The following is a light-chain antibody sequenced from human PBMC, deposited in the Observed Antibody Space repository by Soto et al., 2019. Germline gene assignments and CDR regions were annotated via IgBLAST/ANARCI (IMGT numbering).Light chain of an antibody. V-gene: IGKV3-15*01. CDR2: DAS. Sequence: EIVMTQSPDTLSVSPGESDTLSCRASQSVSNNLAWYQQIPGQAPRLLVYDASTRDTGVPARFTGSGSGTEFTLTISSLQSEDFAVYYCPQYNNWPRTFGQGTKVE. J-gene: IGKJ1*01. CDR1: QSVSNN. CDR3: PQYNNWPRT.